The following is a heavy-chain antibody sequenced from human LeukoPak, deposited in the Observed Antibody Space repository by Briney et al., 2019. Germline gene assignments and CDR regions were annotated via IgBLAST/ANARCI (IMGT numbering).Heavy chain of an antibody. V-gene: IGHV3-23*01. Sequence: GGPLRLSCAASGFTFSSYAMSWVRQAPGKGLEWVSAISGSGGSTYYADSVKGRFTISRDNSKNTLYLQMNSLRAEDTAVYYCAKDPLMIVVVITGLRIFDYWGQGTLVTVSS. CDR3: AKDPLMIVVVITGLRIFDY. D-gene: IGHD3-22*01. CDR1: GFTFSSYA. CDR2: ISGSGGST. J-gene: IGHJ4*02.